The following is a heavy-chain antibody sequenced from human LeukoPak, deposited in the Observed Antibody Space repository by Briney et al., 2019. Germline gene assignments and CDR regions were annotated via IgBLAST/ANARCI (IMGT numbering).Heavy chain of an antibody. CDR3: ARPGSSSPSDAFDI. J-gene: IGHJ3*02. CDR1: GGSISSSSYY. Sequence: SQTLSLTCTVSGGSISSSSYYWGWIRQPPGKGLEWIGSIYYSGSTYYNPSLKSRVTISVDTSKNQFSLKLSSVTAADTAVYYCARPGSSSPSDAFDIWGQGTMVTVSS. V-gene: IGHV4-39*01. CDR2: IYYSGST. D-gene: IGHD6-6*01.